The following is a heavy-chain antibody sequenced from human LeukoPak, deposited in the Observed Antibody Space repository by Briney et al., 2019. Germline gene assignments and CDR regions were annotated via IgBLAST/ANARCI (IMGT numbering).Heavy chain of an antibody. CDR1: GFTFSSYS. CDR3: ARCIAAAGTSWYFDL. Sequence: GSLRLSCAASGFTFSSYSMNWVRQAPGKGLEWVSSISSSSSYIYYADSVKGRFTISRDNAKNSQYLQMNSLRAEDTAVYYCARCIAAAGTSWYFDLWGRGTLVTVSS. J-gene: IGHJ2*01. V-gene: IGHV3-21*01. CDR2: ISSSSSYI. D-gene: IGHD6-13*01.